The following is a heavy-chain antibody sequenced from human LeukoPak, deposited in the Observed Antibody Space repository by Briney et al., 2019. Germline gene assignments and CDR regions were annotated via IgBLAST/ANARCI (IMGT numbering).Heavy chain of an antibody. V-gene: IGHV4-34*01. CDR1: GGSFSGYY. CDR2: INHSGST. J-gene: IGHJ4*02. CDR3: ARGPGTWYYY. D-gene: IGHD6-13*01. Sequence: SETLSLTCAVYGGSFSGYYWSWIRQPPGKGLEWIGEINHSGSTNYNPSLKSRVTISIDTSKNQFSLKLSSVTAADTALYYCARGPGTWYYYWGQGTLVTISS.